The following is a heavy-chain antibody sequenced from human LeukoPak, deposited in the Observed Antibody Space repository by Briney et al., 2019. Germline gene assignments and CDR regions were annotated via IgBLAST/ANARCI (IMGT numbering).Heavy chain of an antibody. Sequence: SETLSLTCTVSGGSISSYYWSWIRQYPGKGLDWIGYIYYSGSTYYNPSLKSRIIISVDTSKNQFSLKLSSVTAADTAVYYCARVDSSYYPLDSWGQGTLVTVSS. D-gene: IGHD3-22*01. V-gene: IGHV4-59*06. CDR2: IYYSGST. CDR3: ARVDSSYYPLDS. J-gene: IGHJ4*02. CDR1: GGSISSYY.